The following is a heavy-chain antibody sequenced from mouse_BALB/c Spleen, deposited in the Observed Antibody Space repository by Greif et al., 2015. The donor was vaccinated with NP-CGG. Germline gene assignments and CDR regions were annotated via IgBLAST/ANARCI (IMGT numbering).Heavy chain of an antibody. CDR2: IDPANGNT. V-gene: IGHV14-3*02. J-gene: IGHJ1*01. Sequence: VQLQQSGAELVKPGASVKLSCTASGFNIKDTYMHWVKQRPEQGLEWIGRIDPANGNTKYDSKFQGKATITADTSSNTAYLQLSSLTSEDTAVYYCARWDWYFDVWGAGTTVTVSS. CDR3: ARWDWYFDV. CDR1: GFNIKDTY.